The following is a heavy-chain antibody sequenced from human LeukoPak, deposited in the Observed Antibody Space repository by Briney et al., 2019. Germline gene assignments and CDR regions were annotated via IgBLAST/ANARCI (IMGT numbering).Heavy chain of an antibody. Sequence: SGPTLVKPTQTLTLTCTFSGFSLSTSGVGVGWIRQPPGKALEWLALIFWSDDTRYSPSLKSRLTITKDTSKNQVVLTMTNMDPVDTATYYCAHRRSGRGILFGELYHWGQGTLVTVSS. V-gene: IGHV2-5*01. CDR3: AHRRSGRGILFGELYH. CDR1: GFSLSTSGVG. D-gene: IGHD3-10*02. J-gene: IGHJ5*02. CDR2: IFWSDDT.